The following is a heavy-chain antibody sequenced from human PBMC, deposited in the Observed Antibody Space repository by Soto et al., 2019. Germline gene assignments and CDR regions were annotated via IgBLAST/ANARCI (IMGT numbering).Heavy chain of an antibody. Sequence: SETLSLTCTVSGGSISSSSYYWGWIRQPPGKGLEWIGSIYYSGSTYYNPSLKSRVTISVDTSKNQFSLKLSSVTAADTAVYYCASLGDYYYGMDVWGQGTTVTVSS. CDR3: ASLGDYYYGMDV. CDR1: GGSISSSSYY. CDR2: IYYSGST. V-gene: IGHV4-39*01. D-gene: IGHD3-16*01. J-gene: IGHJ6*02.